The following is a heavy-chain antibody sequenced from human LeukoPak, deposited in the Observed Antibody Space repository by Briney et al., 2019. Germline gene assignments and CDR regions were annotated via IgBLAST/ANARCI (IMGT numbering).Heavy chain of an antibody. V-gene: IGHV3-23*01. CDR3: AKDNYDSSGYDIDY. CDR2: ISGSGSST. CDR1: GFTFRSYA. J-gene: IGHJ4*02. Sequence: GGSLRLSCAASGFTFRSYALSWVRRAPGKGLEWGSAISGSGSSTYYADSVKGRFTISRDNSKNTLYLQMNSLRAEDTAVYYCAKDNYDSSGYDIDYLGQGTLVTVSS. D-gene: IGHD3-22*01.